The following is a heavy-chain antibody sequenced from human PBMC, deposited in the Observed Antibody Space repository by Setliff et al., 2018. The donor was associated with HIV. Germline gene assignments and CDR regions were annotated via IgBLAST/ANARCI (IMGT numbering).Heavy chain of an antibody. D-gene: IGHD3-10*01. CDR1: GGSISSSSYY. Sequence: PSETLSLTCTVSGGSISSSSYYWGWIRQPPGKGLEWLGTIYYSGSTYYNPSLKSRVTLSVDTSKNQFSLKLSSVTAADTAVYYCTGDYNSGSNRFDYWGQGTPVTVSS. V-gene: IGHV4-39*01. CDR2: IYYSGST. CDR3: TGDYNSGSNRFDY. J-gene: IGHJ4*02.